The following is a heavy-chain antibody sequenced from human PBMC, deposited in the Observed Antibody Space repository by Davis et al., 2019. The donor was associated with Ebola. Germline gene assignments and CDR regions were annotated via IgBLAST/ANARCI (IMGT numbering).Heavy chain of an antibody. Sequence: ASVKVSCKASGYLFTSYGISWVRQAPGQGLEWLGWISAYNGNTNYARKVQGRVTMTTDTSTNTAYLELGSLRSADTAVYYCARILPGLAPRPYYFDYWGQGTLVTVSS. V-gene: IGHV1-18*04. CDR3: ARILPGLAPRPYYFDY. CDR2: ISAYNGNT. J-gene: IGHJ4*02. CDR1: GYLFTSYG. D-gene: IGHD6-6*01.